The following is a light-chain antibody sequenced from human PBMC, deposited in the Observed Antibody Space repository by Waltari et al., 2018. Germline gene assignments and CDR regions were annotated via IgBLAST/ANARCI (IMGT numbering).Light chain of an antibody. J-gene: IGLJ1*01. CDR3: AAWDDSLSGNV. V-gene: IGLV1-47*01. CDR2: RNN. CDR1: SSHTGTNY. Sequence: QSLLTQPPSASGTPGQRVPISCSGGSSHTGTNYLDWYQQLPGTAPKLLIFRNNQRPSGVPDRFSGSKSGTSASLAISGLRSEDEADYYCAAWDDSLSGNVFGTGTKVTAL.